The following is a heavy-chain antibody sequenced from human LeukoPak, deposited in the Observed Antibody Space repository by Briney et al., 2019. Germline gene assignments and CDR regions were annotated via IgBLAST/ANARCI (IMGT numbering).Heavy chain of an antibody. CDR2: ISYDGSNK. CDR3: ARDASNSWPEAFDI. V-gene: IGHV3-30-3*01. J-gene: IGHJ3*02. Sequence: GGSLRLSCAASGFTFSSYAMHWVRQAPGKGLEWVAVISYDGSNKYYADSVKGRFTISRDNSKNTLYLQMNSLRAEDTAVYYCARDASNSWPEAFDIWGQGTMVTVSS. D-gene: IGHD6-13*01. CDR1: GFTFSSYA.